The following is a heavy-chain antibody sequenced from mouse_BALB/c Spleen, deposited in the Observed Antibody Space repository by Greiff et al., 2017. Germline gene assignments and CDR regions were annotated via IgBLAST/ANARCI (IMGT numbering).Heavy chain of an antibody. CDR2: ISYSGST. J-gene: IGHJ4*01. CDR1: GYSITSDYA. CDR3: ASIYYDYSMDY. D-gene: IGHD2-4*01. Sequence: DVKLVESGPGLVKPSQSLSLTCTVTGYSITSDYAWNWIRQFPGNKLEWMGYISYSGSTSYNPSLKSRISITRDTSKNQFFLQLNSVTTEDTATYYCASIYYDYSMDYWGQGTSVTVSS. V-gene: IGHV3-2*02.